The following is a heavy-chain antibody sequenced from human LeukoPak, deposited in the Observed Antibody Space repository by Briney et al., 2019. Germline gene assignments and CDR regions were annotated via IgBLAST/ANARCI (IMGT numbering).Heavy chain of an antibody. Sequence: ASVKVSCKASGYIFSNYGITWVRQAPGHGLEWMGWISGHSGNTNYAQKFQDRATMTTDTSTSTAYMELRSLRSDDTAVYYCARIYCSGGSCYWRGDYWGQGTLVTVSS. J-gene: IGHJ4*02. D-gene: IGHD2-15*01. CDR3: ARIYCSGGSCYWRGDY. V-gene: IGHV1-18*01. CDR2: ISGHSGNT. CDR1: GYIFSNYG.